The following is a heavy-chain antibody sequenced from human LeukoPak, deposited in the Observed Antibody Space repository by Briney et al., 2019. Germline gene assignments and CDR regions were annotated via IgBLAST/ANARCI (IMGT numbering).Heavy chain of an antibody. CDR3: AVGDKRQYYDYVWGSYRSPQVDY. J-gene: IGHJ4*02. CDR2: IYYSGST. Sequence: PSETLSLTCTVSGGSISSYYWGWIRQPPGKGLEWIGSIYYSGSTYYNPSLKSRVTISVDTSKNQFSLKLSSVTAADTAVYYCAVGDKRQYYDYVWGSYRSPQVDYWGQGTLVTVSS. CDR1: GGSISSYY. V-gene: IGHV4-39*01. D-gene: IGHD3-16*02.